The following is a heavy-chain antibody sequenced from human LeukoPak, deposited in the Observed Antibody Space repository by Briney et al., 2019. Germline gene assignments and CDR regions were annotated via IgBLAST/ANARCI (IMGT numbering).Heavy chain of an antibody. CDR3: TTEAWFGESYYFDY. CDR1: GFTFSNAW. D-gene: IGHD3-10*01. V-gene: IGHV3-15*01. Sequence: GGSLRLSCAASGFTFSNAWMSWVRQTPGKGLEWVGRIKSKTDGGTTDYAAPVKGRFTISRDDSKTTLYLQMNSLKTEGTAVYYCTTEAWFGESYYFDYWGQGTLVTVSS. CDR2: IKSKTDGGTT. J-gene: IGHJ4*02.